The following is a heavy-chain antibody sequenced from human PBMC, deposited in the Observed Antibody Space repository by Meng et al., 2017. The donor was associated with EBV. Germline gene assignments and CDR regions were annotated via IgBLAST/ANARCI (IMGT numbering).Heavy chain of an antibody. Sequence: QGQLTGSGPGLVKPSETLSLTCTVSGASVSGGTFHWSWIRQPPGKELQWIGYIYDGGTTIYNPSLKSRVTIFLDTSRNQFSLGLRSVTTADTAVYYCAKSSSSTPGVVDSWGQGTLVTVSS. CDR1: GASVSGGTFH. CDR3: AKSSSSTPGVVDS. J-gene: IGHJ4*02. V-gene: IGHV4-61*01. D-gene: IGHD2-2*01. CDR2: IYDGGTT.